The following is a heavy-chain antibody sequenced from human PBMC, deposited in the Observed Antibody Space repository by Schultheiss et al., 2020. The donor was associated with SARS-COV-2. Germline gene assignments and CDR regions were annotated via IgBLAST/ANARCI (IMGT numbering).Heavy chain of an antibody. CDR2: INHSGST. D-gene: IGHD5-12*01. J-gene: IGHJ4*02. CDR3: ARGIVATMGDY. V-gene: IGHV4-34*01. Sequence: SETLSLTCAVYGGSFSGYYWSWIRQPPGKGLEWIGEINHSGSTNYNPSLKSRVTISVDTSKNKFSLKLSSVTAADTAVYYCARGIVATMGDYWGQGTLVTVSS. CDR1: GGSFSGYY.